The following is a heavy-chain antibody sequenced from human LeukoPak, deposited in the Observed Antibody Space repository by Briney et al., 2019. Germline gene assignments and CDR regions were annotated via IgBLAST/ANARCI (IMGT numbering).Heavy chain of an antibody. Sequence: ASVKVSCKASGYTFSSYVINWVRQAPGQGLEWMGRISPYNGNTNYAQKLQGRVTMTTDTSTSTAYMELCSLRSDDTAVYYCARDLYAGVLTYWGQGTLVTVSS. J-gene: IGHJ4*02. CDR2: ISPYNGNT. CDR3: ARDLYAGVLTY. D-gene: IGHD2-21*02. V-gene: IGHV1-18*01. CDR1: GYTFSSYV.